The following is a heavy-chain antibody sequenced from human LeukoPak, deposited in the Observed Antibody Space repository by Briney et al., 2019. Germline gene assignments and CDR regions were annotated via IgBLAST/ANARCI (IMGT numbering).Heavy chain of an antibody. CDR2: IYYSGST. D-gene: IGHD2-2*02. CDR1: GGSISSSSYY. Sequence: SETLSLTCTVSGGSISSSSYYWGWIRQPPGKGLEWIGSIYYSGSTYYNPSLESRVTISVGTSKNQFSLKLSSVTAADTAVYYCASLVPAAIHTNYYYGMDVWGQGTTVTVSS. J-gene: IGHJ6*02. CDR3: ASLVPAAIHTNYYYGMDV. V-gene: IGHV4-39*01.